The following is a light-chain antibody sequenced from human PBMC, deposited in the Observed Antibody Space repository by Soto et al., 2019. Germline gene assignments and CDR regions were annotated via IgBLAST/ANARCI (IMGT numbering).Light chain of an antibody. J-gene: IGKJ1*01. CDR1: QGVSGN. Sequence: EIVMTQSPGTLSVSPGERATLSCRASQGVSGNLAWYQQTPGQAPRLLIYGASTRATGIPARFSGSGSGTEFTLTISSLQSEDFAVYYCQQYNIWPPWTFGQGTKVEVK. CDR3: QQYNIWPPWT. V-gene: IGKV3-15*01. CDR2: GAS.